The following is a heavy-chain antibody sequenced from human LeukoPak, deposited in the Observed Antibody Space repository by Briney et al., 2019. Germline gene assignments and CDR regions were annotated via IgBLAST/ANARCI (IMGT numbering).Heavy chain of an antibody. D-gene: IGHD6-19*01. V-gene: IGHV1-46*01. CDR2: VNPSGGST. J-gene: IGHJ4*02. CDR1: GYTFTTYY. CDR3: ARQYSSGWYDPYYFDY. Sequence: ASVKVSCKASGYTFTTYYMHWVRQAPGQGLEWMGIVNPSGGSTSYAQKFQGRVTMTRDMSTSTVYMELSSLKSEDTAVYYCARQYSSGWYDPYYFDYWGQGTLVTVSS.